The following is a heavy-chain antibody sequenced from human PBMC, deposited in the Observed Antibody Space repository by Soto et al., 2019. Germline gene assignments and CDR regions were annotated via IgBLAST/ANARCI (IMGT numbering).Heavy chain of an antibody. V-gene: IGHV1-46*01. J-gene: IGHJ4*02. CDR2: INPAGGTT. Sequence: QVQLVQSGAEVKKPGASVRISCRASGYSFTSTYVHWVRQAPGQGPEWMGIINPAGGTTYYTQKVXXRLTITSDTSTDTVFMDLNDLTSEDTAVYFCALKVVTYYDNWGQGTLLTVSS. D-gene: IGHD2-21*02. CDR3: ALKVVTYYDN. CDR1: GYSFTSTY.